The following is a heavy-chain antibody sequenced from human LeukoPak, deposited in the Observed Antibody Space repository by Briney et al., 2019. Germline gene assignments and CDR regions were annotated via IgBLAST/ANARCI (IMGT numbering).Heavy chain of an antibody. D-gene: IGHD4-23*01. V-gene: IGHV4-4*09. Sequence: SETLSLTCTVSGGSISSYYWSWIRQPPGKGLEWIGYIYTSGSTNYNPSLKSRVTKSVDTSKNQFSLKLSSVTAADTAVYYCARQSYYGGPFDYWGQGTLVTVSS. CDR1: GGSISSYY. CDR3: ARQSYYGGPFDY. CDR2: IYTSGST. J-gene: IGHJ4*01.